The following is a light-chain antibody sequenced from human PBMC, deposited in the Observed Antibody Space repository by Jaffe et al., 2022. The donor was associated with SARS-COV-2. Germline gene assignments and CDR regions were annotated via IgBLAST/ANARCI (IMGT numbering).Light chain of an antibody. J-gene: IGKJ1*01. V-gene: IGKV3-15*01. CDR1: QSVSSN. Sequence: EILMTQSPATLSVSPGEGATLSCRASQSVSSNLVWYQQKPGQAPRLLIYGASTRAAGIPARFSGSGSGTEFSLSISSLQSEDFAVYHCQQYNNWPPTFGQGTKVDIK. CDR3: QQYNNWPPT. CDR2: GAS.